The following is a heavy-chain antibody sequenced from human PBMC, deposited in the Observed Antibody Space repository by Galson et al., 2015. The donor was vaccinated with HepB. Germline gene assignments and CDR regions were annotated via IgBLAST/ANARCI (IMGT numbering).Heavy chain of an antibody. V-gene: IGHV3-48*03. CDR3: ARDGGEYYFDY. J-gene: IGHJ4*02. CDR2: ISSSGSTR. D-gene: IGHD3-10*01. CDR1: GFPFSNYE. Sequence: SLRLSCAASGFPFSNYEMNWVRQAPGKGLEWVSYISSSGSTRHYADSVKGRFTISRDNARKSLYLQMNSLRAEDTAVYYCARDGGEYYFDYWGQGALVTVSS.